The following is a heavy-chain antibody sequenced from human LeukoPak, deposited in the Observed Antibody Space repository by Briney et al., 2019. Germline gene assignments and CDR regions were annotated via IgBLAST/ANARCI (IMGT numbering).Heavy chain of an antibody. Sequence: SGGSLRLSCAASGFTFRNYVIHWVRQAPGKGLEWVAVTSSDLNVKLYADSVKGRFTISRDNAKNSLYLQMNSLRAEDTALYYCAKDMGHVYYYGMDVWGQGTTVTVSS. CDR3: AKDMGHVYYYGMDV. CDR1: GFTFRNYV. CDR2: TSSDLNVK. V-gene: IGHV3-30*18. J-gene: IGHJ6*02. D-gene: IGHD1-26*01.